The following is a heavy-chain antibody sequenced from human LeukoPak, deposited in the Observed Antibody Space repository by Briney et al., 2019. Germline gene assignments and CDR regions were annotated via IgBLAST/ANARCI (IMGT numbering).Heavy chain of an antibody. V-gene: IGHV3-11*01. CDR3: ARFQLLRFGDLLNYDFGLDV. CDR1: GFTISDHY. D-gene: IGHD3-10*01. J-gene: IGHJ6*02. Sequence: GGSLRLSCAASGFTISDHYMTWIRQAPGKGLEGVAHITSGGGMIYYADSVKGRFTISRDNAKNSLSLRMDGLRAQDTAMYFCARFQLLRFGDLLNYDFGLDVWGLGTTVTVSS. CDR2: ITSGGGMI.